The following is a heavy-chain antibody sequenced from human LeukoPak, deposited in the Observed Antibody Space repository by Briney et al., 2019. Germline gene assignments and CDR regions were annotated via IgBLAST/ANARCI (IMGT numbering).Heavy chain of an antibody. CDR3: AKGFEQWLVLGFDI. CDR2: ISWNSGSV. V-gene: IGHV3-9*03. J-gene: IGHJ3*02. D-gene: IGHD6-19*01. Sequence: PGGSLRLSCVASGFTFDDFAMHWVRQAPGKGLEGVSGISWNSGSVVYVDSVKGRFTISRDNAKNSLYLQMNSLRAEDMALYYCAKGFEQWLVLGFDIWGQGTMVTVSS. CDR1: GFTFDDFA.